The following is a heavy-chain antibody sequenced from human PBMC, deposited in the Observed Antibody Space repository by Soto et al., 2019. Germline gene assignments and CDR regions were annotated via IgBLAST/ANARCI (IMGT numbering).Heavy chain of an antibody. Sequence: QVQLVESGGGVVQPGRSLRLSCAASGFTFSTYGMHWVRQAPGKGLEWVTVISYDGNNKYYSDSVKGRFTVSRDNPKNLLDLQMDSLRAEDKAVEYCAEVTTTLRGERFFDFWGQGTLVTVSS. V-gene: IGHV3-30*18. D-gene: IGHD3-10*01. CDR1: GFTFSTYG. CDR3: AEVTTTLRGERFFDF. J-gene: IGHJ4*02. CDR2: ISYDGNNK.